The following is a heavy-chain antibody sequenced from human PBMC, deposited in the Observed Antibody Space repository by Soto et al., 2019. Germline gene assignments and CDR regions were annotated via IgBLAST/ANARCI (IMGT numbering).Heavy chain of an antibody. CDR2: IYPGDSDT. V-gene: IGHV5-51*01. D-gene: IGHD3-22*01. J-gene: IGHJ4*02. Sequence: PGESLKISCKGSGYSFTSYWIGWVRQMPGKGLEWMGIIYPGDSDTRYSPSFQGQVTISADKSISTAYLQWSSLKASDTAMYYCASGYDSSGCREYGVDYWGQGTLVTVSS. CDR3: ASGYDSSGCREYGVDY. CDR1: GYSFTSYW.